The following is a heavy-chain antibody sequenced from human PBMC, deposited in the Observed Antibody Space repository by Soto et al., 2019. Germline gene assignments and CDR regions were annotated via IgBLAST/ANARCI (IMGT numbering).Heavy chain of an antibody. J-gene: IGHJ4*02. CDR2: ISGSGGST. D-gene: IGHD3-16*01. CDR3: AKGGGIMITFGGVGAHDY. Sequence: EVQLLESGGGLVQPGGSLRLSCAASGFTFSSYAMSWVRQAPGKGLEWVSAISGSGGSTYYADSVKGRFTISRDNSKNTLYLQMNSLRAEDTAVYDCAKGGGIMITFGGVGAHDYWGQGTLITVSS. V-gene: IGHV3-23*01. CDR1: GFTFSSYA.